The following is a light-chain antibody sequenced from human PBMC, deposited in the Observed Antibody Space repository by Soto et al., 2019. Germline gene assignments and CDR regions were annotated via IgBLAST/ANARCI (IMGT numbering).Light chain of an antibody. Sequence: EIVLTQSPGTLSLSPGERAALSCRASQSISSTYLAWYQQKPGQAPRLLIYGASSRATGIPDRFSGSGSGTEFTLTISRLEPEDFAVYYCQHYGNSLWMFGQGTKVEIK. V-gene: IGKV3-20*01. CDR2: GAS. CDR3: QHYGNSLWM. CDR1: QSISSTY. J-gene: IGKJ1*01.